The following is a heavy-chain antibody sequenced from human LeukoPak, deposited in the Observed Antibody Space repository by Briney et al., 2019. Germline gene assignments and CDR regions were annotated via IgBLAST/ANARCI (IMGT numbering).Heavy chain of an antibody. V-gene: IGHV4-59*01. J-gene: IGHJ4*02. CDR2: IYYSGST. CDR3: ARGGLATTNFDY. D-gene: IGHD5-24*01. CDR1: GGSISSYY. Sequence: SETLSLTCTVSGGSISSYYWGWIRQPPGKGLECSGYIYYSGSTNYNPSLKSRVTISVDTSKNQVSLKLSSVTAADTAVYYCARGGLATTNFDYWGQGTLVTVSS.